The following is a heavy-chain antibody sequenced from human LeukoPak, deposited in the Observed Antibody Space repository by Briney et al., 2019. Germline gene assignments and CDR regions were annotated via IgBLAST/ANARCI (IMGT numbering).Heavy chain of an antibody. Sequence: SETLSLTCTVSGGSISSYYWSWIRQPAGKVLEWIGRIYTSGSITYNPSLKSRVSMSVDTSKNQFSLKLSSVTAADMAVYYCARDSGTTGEVKFDPWGQGTLVTVSS. J-gene: IGHJ5*02. CDR2: IYTSGSI. D-gene: IGHD3-10*01. V-gene: IGHV4-4*07. CDR3: ARDSGTTGEVKFDP. CDR1: GGSISSYY.